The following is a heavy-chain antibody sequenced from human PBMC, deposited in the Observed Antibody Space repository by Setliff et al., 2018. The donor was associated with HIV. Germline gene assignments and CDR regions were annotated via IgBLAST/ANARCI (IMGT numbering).Heavy chain of an antibody. V-gene: IGHV4-39*01. Sequence: PSETLSLTCTVYGASISNSNSYWGWIRQPPGKRLEWLGSIYSSGSPSYNPSLSSRLTISVDTSKNHVSLRLSSVTAADTAVYYCARHGGITGTTDAFDIWGQGTMVTVSS. CDR3: ARHGGITGTTDAFDI. CDR2: IYSSGSP. D-gene: IGHD1-7*01. J-gene: IGHJ3*02. CDR1: GASISNSNSY.